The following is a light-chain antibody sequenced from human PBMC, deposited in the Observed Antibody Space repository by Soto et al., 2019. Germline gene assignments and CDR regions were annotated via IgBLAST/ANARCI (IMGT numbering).Light chain of an antibody. V-gene: IGKV3-15*01. CDR1: QSVKSS. CDR2: GAS. CDR3: QHYNHWLWT. Sequence: EIVLTQSPGTLSLSPGERATPSCRASQSVKSSLAWYQQKPGQAPRLLIYGASTRATGIPARFSGSGSGTEFTLTISSLQSEDSAVYYCQHYNHWLWTFGQGTKVDI. J-gene: IGKJ1*01.